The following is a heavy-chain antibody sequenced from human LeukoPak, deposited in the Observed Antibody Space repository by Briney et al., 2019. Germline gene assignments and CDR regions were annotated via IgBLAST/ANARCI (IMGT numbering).Heavy chain of an antibody. CDR2: IYYSGST. CDR3: ARRQSGSFFDY. J-gene: IGHJ4*02. V-gene: IGHV4-31*03. Sequence: SETLSLTCTVSGGSISSGGYYWSWIRQHPGKGLEWIGYIYYSGSTYYNPSLKSRVTISVDTSKYQFSLKLSSVTAADTAVYYCARRQSGSFFDYWGQGTLVTVSS. CDR1: GGSISSGGYY. D-gene: IGHD1-26*01.